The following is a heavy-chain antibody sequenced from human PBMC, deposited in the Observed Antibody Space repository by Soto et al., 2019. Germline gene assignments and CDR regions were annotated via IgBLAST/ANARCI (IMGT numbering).Heavy chain of an antibody. D-gene: IGHD2-15*01. J-gene: IGHJ5*01. CDR3: ARAEGGGGSWYAS. Sequence: QVQLVQSGAEVKKPGSSVRVACKASGDIFNRYTISWVRQAPGQGLQWMGRIIPVLGSPNYAQRFRGRITITADKSTTSVYMDLSSLTSEDTAVYYCARAEGGGGSWYASWGQGTLVTVSS. V-gene: IGHV1-69*08. CDR1: GDIFNRYT. CDR2: IIPVLGSP.